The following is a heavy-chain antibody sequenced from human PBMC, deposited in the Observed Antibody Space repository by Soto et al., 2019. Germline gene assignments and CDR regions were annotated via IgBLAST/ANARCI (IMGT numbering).Heavy chain of an antibody. V-gene: IGHV4-59*01. Sequence: SETLSLTCTVSDFSISPYSWSSIRQPPEKGLEWIGYIYYSGSTNYNPSLKSRVTISVDTSKNQFSLKLSSVTAADTAVYYCARGAADIVGATRGYFDYWGQGTLVTVSS. D-gene: IGHD1-26*01. CDR3: ARGAADIVGATRGYFDY. CDR2: IYYSGST. J-gene: IGHJ4*02. CDR1: DFSISPYS.